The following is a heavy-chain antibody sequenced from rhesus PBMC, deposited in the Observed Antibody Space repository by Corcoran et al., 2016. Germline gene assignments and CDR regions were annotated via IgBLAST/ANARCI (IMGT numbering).Heavy chain of an antibody. CDR3: ARGGSSGLDFDY. CDR2: ITYSGST. D-gene: IGHD6-31*01. CDR1: GYSISSGYY. J-gene: IGHJ4*01. Sequence: QVQLQESGPGLVKPSETLSLTCAVSGYSISSGYYWSWIRQPPGKGLEWIGYITYSGSTSYNPSLKSRVTISRDTSKTQFSLKLSSVTAADTAVYYCARGGSSGLDFDYWGQGVLVTVSS. V-gene: IGHV4-122*02.